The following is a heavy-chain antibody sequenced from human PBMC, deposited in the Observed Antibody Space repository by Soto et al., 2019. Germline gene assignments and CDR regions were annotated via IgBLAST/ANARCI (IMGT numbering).Heavy chain of an antibody. J-gene: IGHJ2*01. CDR1: GFTFSSYS. D-gene: IGHD3-16*02. Sequence: GGSLRLSCAASGFTFSSYSMNWVRQAPGKGLEWVSSISSSSSYIYYADSVKGRFTISRDNAKNSLYLQMNSLRAEDTAVYYCARTYYDYVWGSYRHYWYFDLWGRGTLVTVSS. V-gene: IGHV3-21*01. CDR3: ARTYYDYVWGSYRHYWYFDL. CDR2: ISSSSSYI.